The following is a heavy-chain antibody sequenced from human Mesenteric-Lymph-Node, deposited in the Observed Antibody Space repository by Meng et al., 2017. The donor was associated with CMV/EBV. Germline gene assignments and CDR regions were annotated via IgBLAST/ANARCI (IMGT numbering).Heavy chain of an antibody. J-gene: IGHJ4*02. D-gene: IGHD3-3*01. CDR1: GFTFSSYA. CDR3: GRVGFWSGYYAVDY. V-gene: IGHV3-21*01. Sequence: ASGFTFSSYAMHWVRQAPGKGLEWVSSISSSSSYIYYADSVKGRFTISRDNAKNSLYLQMNSLRAEDTAVYYCGRVGFWSGYYAVDYWGQGSLVTVSS. CDR2: ISSSSSYI.